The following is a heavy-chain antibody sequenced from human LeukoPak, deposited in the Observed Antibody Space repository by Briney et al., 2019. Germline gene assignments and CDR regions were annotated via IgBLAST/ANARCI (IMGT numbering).Heavy chain of an antibody. D-gene: IGHD3-16*01. CDR3: AREITLRLGYWFDP. CDR2: IWYDGTKT. Sequence: GGSLRLSCAASGFSFSNHGMHWVRQAPGKGLEWVAVIWYDGTKTYYADSVKGRFTISRDNSKNTVYLQVSSLRAEDTAVYYCAREITLRLGYWFDPWGQGTLLTVSS. J-gene: IGHJ5*02. V-gene: IGHV3-33*01. CDR1: GFSFSNHG.